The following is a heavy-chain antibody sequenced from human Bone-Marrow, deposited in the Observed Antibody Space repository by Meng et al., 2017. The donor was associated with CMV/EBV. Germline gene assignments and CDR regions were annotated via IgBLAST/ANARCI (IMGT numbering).Heavy chain of an antibody. Sequence: GESLKISCKVSGYSFTSYWIAWVRQMPGKGLEWLGIIYPGDSDTRYSPSFQGQVTISADKSISTAYLQWSSLKASDTAMYYCARHETHCSSTSCPGPPYGMDVWGQGTTVTGSS. CDR1: GYSFTSYW. D-gene: IGHD2-2*01. CDR3: ARHETHCSSTSCPGPPYGMDV. J-gene: IGHJ6*01. CDR2: IYPGDSDT. V-gene: IGHV5-51*01.